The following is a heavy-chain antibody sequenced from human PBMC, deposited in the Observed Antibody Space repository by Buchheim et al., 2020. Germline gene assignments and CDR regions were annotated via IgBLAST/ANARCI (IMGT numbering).Heavy chain of an antibody. J-gene: IGHJ6*02. CDR3: ARGYCSSTSCHHYYYYYGMDV. V-gene: IGHV1-2*02. Sequence: QVQLVQSGAEVKKPGASVKVSCKASGYTFTSYYMHWVRQAPGQGLEWMGWINPNSGGTNYAQKYQGRVTMTRDTSISTAYMELSRLRSDDTAVYYCARGYCSSTSCHHYYYYYGMDVWGQGTT. CDR1: GYTFTSYY. CDR2: INPNSGGT. D-gene: IGHD2-2*01.